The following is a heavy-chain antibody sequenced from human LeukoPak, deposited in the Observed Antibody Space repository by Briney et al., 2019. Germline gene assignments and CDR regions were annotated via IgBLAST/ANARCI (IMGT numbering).Heavy chain of an antibody. CDR3: AKGGRDSSSWYVDY. Sequence: GGSLRLSCAASGFTVSSNYMSWVRQAPGKGLEWVSVIYSGGSTYYADSVKGRFTISRDNSKNTLYLQMNSLRAEDTAVYYCAKGGRDSSSWYVDYWGQGTLVTVSS. D-gene: IGHD6-13*01. V-gene: IGHV3-66*01. CDR1: GFTVSSNY. CDR2: IYSGGST. J-gene: IGHJ4*02.